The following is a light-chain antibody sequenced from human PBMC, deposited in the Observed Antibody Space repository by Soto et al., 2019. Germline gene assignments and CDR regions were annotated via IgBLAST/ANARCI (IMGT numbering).Light chain of an antibody. Sequence: SYELTQPPSVSVAPGQTARIPCGGNNIGIKSVHWYQQRPGQAPVLVVYDETDRSSGIPERISGSKSGNTATLTISRVEAGDEADYYCQVWDGSSDPVVFGGGTKLTVL. J-gene: IGLJ2*01. CDR2: DET. CDR1: NIGIKS. CDR3: QVWDGSSDPVV. V-gene: IGLV3-21*02.